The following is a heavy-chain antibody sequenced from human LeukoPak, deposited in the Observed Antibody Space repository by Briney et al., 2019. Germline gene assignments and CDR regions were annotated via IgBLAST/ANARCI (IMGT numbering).Heavy chain of an antibody. J-gene: IGHJ4*02. D-gene: IGHD3-22*01. CDR2: IIPIFGTA. CDR3: ARERGNYDSSGNFDY. Sequence: SVKVSCKASGGTFSSYAISWVRQAPGQGLEWMGRIIPIFGTANYAQKFQGGVTITTDESTSTAYMELSSLRSEDTAVYYCARERGNYDSSGNFDYWGQGTLVTVSS. CDR1: GGTFSSYA. V-gene: IGHV1-69*05.